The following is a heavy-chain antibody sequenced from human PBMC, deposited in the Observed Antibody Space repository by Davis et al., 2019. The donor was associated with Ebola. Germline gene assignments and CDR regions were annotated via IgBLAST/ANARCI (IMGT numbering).Heavy chain of an antibody. CDR2: VFSSGST. J-gene: IGHJ3*02. D-gene: IGHD5-24*01. V-gene: IGHV4-59*01. CDR3: ARDLGMATGAFDI. CDR1: GGAISSFF. Sequence: SETLSLTCTVSGGAISSFFWSWIRQPPGKGLEWIGYVFSSGSTNYNPSLKSRVTISVDTSKNQFSLKLSSVTAADTAVYYCARDLGMATGAFDIWGQGTMVTVSS.